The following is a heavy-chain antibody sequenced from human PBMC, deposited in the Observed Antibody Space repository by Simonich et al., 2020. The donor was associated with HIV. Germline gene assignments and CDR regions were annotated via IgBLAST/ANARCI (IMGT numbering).Heavy chain of an antibody. V-gene: IGHV4-34*01. CDR3: ARGRSPTVNTFDI. D-gene: IGHD4-17*01. J-gene: IGHJ3*02. CDR1: GESFIGYY. CDR2: IHHRGST. Sequence: QVQLQQWGAGLLKPSETLSLTCAVYGESFIGYYGTWIRQPPEKGLEWIGEIHHRGSTNYIPSLKSRVTISVDTSKNQFSLNLNSVTAADTAVYYCARGRSPTVNTFDIWGLGTMVTVSS.